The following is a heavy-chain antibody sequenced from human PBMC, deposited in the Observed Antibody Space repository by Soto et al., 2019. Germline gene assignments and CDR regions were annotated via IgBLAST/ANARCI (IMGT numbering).Heavy chain of an antibody. CDR1: GGSISSYY. CDR3: ARVRAAAITDIWFDP. V-gene: IGHV4-59*01. J-gene: IGHJ5*02. CDR2: IYYSGST. D-gene: IGHD2-2*01. Sequence: QVQLQESGPGLVKPSETLSLTCTVSGGSISSYYWSWIRQPPGKGLEWIGYIYYSGSTNYNPSLKSRVTISVDTSKNQFSLKLSSVTAADTAVYYCARVRAAAITDIWFDPWGQGTLVTVSS.